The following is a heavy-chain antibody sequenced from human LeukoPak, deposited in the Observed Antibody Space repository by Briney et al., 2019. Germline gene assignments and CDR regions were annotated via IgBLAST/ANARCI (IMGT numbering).Heavy chain of an antibody. J-gene: IGHJ4*02. D-gene: IGHD3-22*01. V-gene: IGHV1-46*01. CDR1: GYTFTSYY. CDR3: ARDRYYDSSGSKIMAYFDY. Sequence: ASVKVSCKASGYTFTSYYMHWVRQAPGQGLEWMGIINPSGGSTSYAQKFQGRVTMTRDTSTSTVYMELSSLRSEDTAVYYCARDRYYDSSGSKIMAYFDYWGQGTLVTVSS. CDR2: INPSGGST.